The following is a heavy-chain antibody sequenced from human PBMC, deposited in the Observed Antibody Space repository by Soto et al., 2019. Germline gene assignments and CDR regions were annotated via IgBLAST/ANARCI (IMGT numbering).Heavy chain of an antibody. CDR3: AKRTDEGIDY. V-gene: IGHV3-23*01. CDR2: ISGSGGST. CDR1: GFTFRSYA. D-gene: IGHD2-21*02. J-gene: IGHJ4*02. Sequence: GGSLRLSCAASGFTFRSYAMSWVRQAPGEGLEWVSDISGSGGSTYYADSVKGRFTISRDNSKSTLYLQMNSLRVADTAVYYCAKRTDEGIDYWGQGTLVTVSS.